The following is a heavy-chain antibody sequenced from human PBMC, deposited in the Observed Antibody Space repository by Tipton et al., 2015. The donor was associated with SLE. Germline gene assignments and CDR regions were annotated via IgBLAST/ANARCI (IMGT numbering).Heavy chain of an antibody. CDR2: IYYSGST. CDR3: ARHPPREQLVFGYFDL. D-gene: IGHD6-13*01. CDR1: GGSISSSSYY. Sequence: TLSLTCTVSGGSISSSSYYCGRIREPPGKRMEWIGSIYYSGSTYYNPALKSRVTISVDTSKNQFSLKLSSVTAADTAVYYCARHPPREQLVFGYFDLWGRGTLVTVSS. J-gene: IGHJ2*01. V-gene: IGHV4-39*07.